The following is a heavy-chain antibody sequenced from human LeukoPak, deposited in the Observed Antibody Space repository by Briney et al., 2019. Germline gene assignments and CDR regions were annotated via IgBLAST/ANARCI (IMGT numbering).Heavy chain of an antibody. CDR3: ARDIRQQLVLLQNWFDP. CDR1: GYTFTSYG. V-gene: IGHV1-18*01. D-gene: IGHD6-13*01. J-gene: IGHJ5*02. Sequence: ASVKVSCKASGYTFTSYGISWVRQAPGQGLEWMGWISAYNGNTNYAQKLQGRVTMTTDTSTSTAYMELRSLRSDDTAVYYCARDIRQQLVLLQNWFDPWGQGTLVTVSS. CDR2: ISAYNGNT.